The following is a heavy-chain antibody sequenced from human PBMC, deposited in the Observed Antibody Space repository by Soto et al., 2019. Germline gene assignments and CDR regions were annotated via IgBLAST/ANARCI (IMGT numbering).Heavy chain of an antibody. CDR2: IYYSGST. D-gene: IGHD3-9*01. J-gene: IGHJ4*02. V-gene: IGHV4-39*01. CDR1: GGSISSSSYY. CDR3: ARRYYDILTGYSPFDY. Sequence: QLQLQESGPGLVKPSETLSLTCTVSGGSISSSSYYWGWIRQPPGKGLEWIGSIYYSGSTYYNPSLNSRVTISVDTSKNQFSLKLSSVTAADTAVYYCARRYYDILTGYSPFDYWGQGTLVTVSS.